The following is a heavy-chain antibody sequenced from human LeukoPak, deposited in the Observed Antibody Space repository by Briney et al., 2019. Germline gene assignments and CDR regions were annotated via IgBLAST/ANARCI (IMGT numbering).Heavy chain of an antibody. CDR1: GGTFSSYA. CDR2: ILPIFGTA. J-gene: IGHJ4*02. D-gene: IGHD1-26*01. Sequence: GASVKVSCKASGGTFSSYAISWVRQAPGQGLEWMGGILPIFGTANYAQKFQGRVTITADESTSTAYMELSSLRSEDTAVYYCARGYSGSSWTEDYWGQGTLVTVSS. CDR3: ARGYSGSSWTEDY. V-gene: IGHV1-69*13.